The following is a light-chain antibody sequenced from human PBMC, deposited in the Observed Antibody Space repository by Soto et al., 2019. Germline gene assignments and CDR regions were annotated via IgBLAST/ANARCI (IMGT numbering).Light chain of an antibody. Sequence: EIVLTQSPATLSLSPGERATLSCRASQSVNNYLVWYQQKSGQAPRLLIYHTSNRATGIPARFSGSGSGTDFTLTISSLEPEDFAVYYCQQRSNWPPTFGQGTRLEIK. J-gene: IGKJ5*01. CDR2: HTS. CDR1: QSVNNY. CDR3: QQRSNWPPT. V-gene: IGKV3-11*01.